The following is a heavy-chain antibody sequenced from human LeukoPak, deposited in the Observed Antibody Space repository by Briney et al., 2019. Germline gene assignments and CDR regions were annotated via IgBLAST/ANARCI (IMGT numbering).Heavy chain of an antibody. J-gene: IGHJ4*02. CDR3: AREIYGSFYY. CDR2: IIPNSGGT. Sequence: ASVKVSCKASGYTFTDYYMHWVRQAPGQGLEWMGWIIPNSGGTNYTQKFQGRVTMTRDTSITTAYMELSGLRSDDTAVYYCAREIYGSFYYWGQGTLVTVSS. D-gene: IGHD1-26*01. CDR1: GYTFTDYY. V-gene: IGHV1-2*02.